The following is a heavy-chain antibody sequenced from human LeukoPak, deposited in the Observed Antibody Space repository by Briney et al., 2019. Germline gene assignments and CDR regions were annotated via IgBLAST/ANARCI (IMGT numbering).Heavy chain of an antibody. CDR3: ARHLRGEQQLSGFDY. J-gene: IGHJ4*02. V-gene: IGHV4-59*08. Sequence: SETLSLTCTVSGGSIGSYYWSWIRQPPGKGLEWIGYIYYSGSTKYNPSLRSRVTISADTSKNQFSLKLSSVTAADTAVYYCARHLRGEQQLSGFDYWGQGTPVTVSS. D-gene: IGHD6-13*01. CDR1: GGSIGSYY. CDR2: IYYSGST.